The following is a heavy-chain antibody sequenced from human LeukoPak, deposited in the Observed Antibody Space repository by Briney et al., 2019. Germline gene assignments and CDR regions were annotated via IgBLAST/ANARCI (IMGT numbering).Heavy chain of an antibody. J-gene: IGHJ3*02. D-gene: IGHD3-22*01. CDR1: GFTFSNAW. Sequence: GGSLRLSCAASGFTFSNAWMSWVRQAPGKGLEWVCRIKSKTDGGTTDYAAPVKGRFTISRDDSKNTLYLQMKSLKTEDTDVYYCTRTDYYDSSGYYGLDAFDIWGQGTMVTVSS. CDR2: IKSKTDGGTT. CDR3: TRTDYYDSSGYYGLDAFDI. V-gene: IGHV3-15*01.